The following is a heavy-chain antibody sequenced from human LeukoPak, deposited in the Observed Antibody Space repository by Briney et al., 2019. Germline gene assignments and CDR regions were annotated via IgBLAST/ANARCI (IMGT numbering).Heavy chain of an antibody. CDR1: GGTFSSYA. CDR2: IIPIFGTA. J-gene: IGHJ5*02. D-gene: IGHD4-17*01. V-gene: IGHV1-69*05. Sequence: SVKVSCKASGGTFSSYAISWVRQAPGQGLEWMGGIIPIFGTANYAQKFQGRVTMTRDTSTSTVYMELSSLRSEDTAVYYCARKGAWDGDYVVLEPWGQGTLDTVSS. CDR3: ARKGAWDGDYVVLEP.